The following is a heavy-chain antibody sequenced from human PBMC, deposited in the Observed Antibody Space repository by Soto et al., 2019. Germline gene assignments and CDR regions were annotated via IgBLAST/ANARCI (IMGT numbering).Heavy chain of an antibody. CDR1: GGSINSNNW. CDR2: IYHTGSS. J-gene: IGHJ4*02. V-gene: IGHV4-4*02. D-gene: IGHD3-10*01. Sequence: SSETLSLTCAVSGGSINSNNWRSWVRQPPGKGLEWIGNIYHTGSSNYNPSLKSRVIISVDKSKNQFSLKLSSVTAADTAVYYCARDVWFGDLPSYFDYWGQGTLVTVSS. CDR3: ARDVWFGDLPSYFDY.